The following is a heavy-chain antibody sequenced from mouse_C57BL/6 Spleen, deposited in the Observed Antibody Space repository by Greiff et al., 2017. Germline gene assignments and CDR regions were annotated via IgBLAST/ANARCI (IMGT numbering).Heavy chain of an antibody. J-gene: IGHJ3*01. Sequence: EVLLQQSGAELVRPGASVKLSCTASGFNIKDYYMPWVKQRPEQGLEWIGWIDPENGDTEYASKFQGKATITADTSSNTPYLQLSSLTSEDTAVXYCTSREYVAWFAYWGQGTLVTVSA. D-gene: IGHD5-1*01. CDR2: IDPENGDT. CDR1: GFNIKDYY. V-gene: IGHV14-4*01. CDR3: TSREYVAWFAY.